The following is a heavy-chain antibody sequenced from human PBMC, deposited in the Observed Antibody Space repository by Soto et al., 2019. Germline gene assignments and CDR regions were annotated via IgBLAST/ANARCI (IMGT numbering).Heavy chain of an antibody. D-gene: IGHD3-10*01. J-gene: IGHJ4*02. Sequence: GGSLRLSCEASGFTFKNYWMHWVRQAPGKGLVWVSRINSDGSNTRYADSVQGRFTISRDNVNDTLYLQMNNLRAEDSGLYYCTRGPRPISTGTGAYWGQGTQVTVSS. CDR1: GFTFKNYW. CDR2: INSDGSNT. CDR3: TRGPRPISTGTGAY. V-gene: IGHV3-74*01.